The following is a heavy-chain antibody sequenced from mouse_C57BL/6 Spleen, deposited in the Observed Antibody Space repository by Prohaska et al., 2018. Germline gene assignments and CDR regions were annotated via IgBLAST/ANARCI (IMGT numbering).Heavy chain of an antibody. CDR1: GYTFTDYY. V-gene: IGHV1-26*01. J-gene: IGHJ2*01. CDR3: ARSRAYSNYDY. D-gene: IGHD2-5*01. Sequence: QQSGPELVKPGASVKISCKASGYTFTDYYMNWVKQSHGKSLEWIGDINPNNGGTSYNQKFKGKATLTVDKSSSTAYMELRSLTSEDSAVYYCARSRAYSNYDYWGQGTTLTVSS. CDR2: INPNNGGT.